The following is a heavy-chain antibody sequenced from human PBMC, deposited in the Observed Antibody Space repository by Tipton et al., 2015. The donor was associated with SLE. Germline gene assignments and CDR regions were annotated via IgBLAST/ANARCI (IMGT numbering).Heavy chain of an antibody. D-gene: IGHD1-26*01. CDR3: ARTLGAIAHTVYDAFDI. CDR1: GGSITNHY. CDR2: IHYSGTT. Sequence: TLSLTCTVSGGSITNHYWYWIRQPPGKGLEWIGDIHYSGTTHDNPSPKSRVTMSVDMSKNQFSLRLTSVTAAATAVYYCARTLGAIAHTVYDAFDIWGQGKMVTVSS. V-gene: IGHV4-59*11. J-gene: IGHJ3*02.